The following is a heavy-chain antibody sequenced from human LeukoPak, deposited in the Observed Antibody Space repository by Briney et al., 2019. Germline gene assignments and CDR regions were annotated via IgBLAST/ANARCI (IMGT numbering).Heavy chain of an antibody. CDR3: AKRPIPTYYYDSSGRDY. CDR2: IDSSGSTI. D-gene: IGHD3-22*01. Sequence: WGSLRLSCAASGFTFRTYGMSWVRQSPGKGLEWLSYIDSSGSTIYYEDSVQGRFTISRDNAKNLLFLQMNSLRAEDTAVYYCAKRPIPTYYYDSSGRDYWGQGTLVTVSS. CDR1: GFTFRTYG. J-gene: IGHJ4*02. V-gene: IGHV3-48*04.